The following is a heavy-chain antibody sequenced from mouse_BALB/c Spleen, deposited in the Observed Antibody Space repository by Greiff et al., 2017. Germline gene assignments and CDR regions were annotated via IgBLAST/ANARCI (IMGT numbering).Heavy chain of an antibody. Sequence: EVKLVESGGGLVKPGGSLKLSCAASGFTFSSYAMSWVRQTPEKRLEWVASISSGGSTYYPDSVKGRFTISRDNARNILYLQMSSLRSEDTAMYYCARGRAAGAMDYWGQGTSVTVSS. CDR1: GFTFSSYA. D-gene: IGHD1-2*01. CDR2: ISSGGST. CDR3: ARGRAAGAMDY. J-gene: IGHJ4*01. V-gene: IGHV5-6-5*01.